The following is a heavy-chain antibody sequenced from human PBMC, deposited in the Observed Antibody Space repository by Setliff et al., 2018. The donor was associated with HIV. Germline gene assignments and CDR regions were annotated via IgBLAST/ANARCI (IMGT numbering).Heavy chain of an antibody. CDR3: ARDSVAATFNYYGMDV. CDR2: ISSSSSYI. D-gene: IGHD2-15*01. Sequence: GGSLRLSCAASGFTFSSYSMNWVRQAPGKGLEWVSSISSSSSYIYYADSVKGRFTISRDNSKNTLYLQMNSLRAEDTAVYYCARDSVAATFNYYGMDVWGQGTTVTSP. V-gene: IGHV3-21*01. J-gene: IGHJ6*02. CDR1: GFTFSSYS.